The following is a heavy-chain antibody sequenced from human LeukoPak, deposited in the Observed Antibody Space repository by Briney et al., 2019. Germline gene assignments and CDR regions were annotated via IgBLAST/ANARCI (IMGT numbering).Heavy chain of an antibody. CDR2: IYPGDSDT. V-gene: IGHV5-51*01. CDR3: ARRPDYYDSSGYLDY. J-gene: IGHJ4*02. Sequence: HGESLKISCKGAGYSFTSYWIGWVRQMPGKGLEWMGIIYPGDSDTRYSPSLQGQVTISADKSISTAYLQWSSLKASDTAMYYCARRPDYYDSSGYLDYWGQGTLVTVSS. D-gene: IGHD3-22*01. CDR1: GYSFTSYW.